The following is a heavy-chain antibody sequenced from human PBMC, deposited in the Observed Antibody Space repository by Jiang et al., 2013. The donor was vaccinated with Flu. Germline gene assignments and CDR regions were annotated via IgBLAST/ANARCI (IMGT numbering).Heavy chain of an antibody. J-gene: IGHJ4*02. CDR1: GYTFTSYA. Sequence: GAEVKKPGASVKVSCKASGYTFTSYAMHWVRQAPGQRLEWMGWINAGNGNTKYSQKFQGRVTITRDTSASTAYMELSSLRSEDTAVYYCARESGAMGSTLWYWGQGTLVTVSS. CDR2: INAGNGNT. D-gene: IGHD4/OR15-4a*01. CDR3: ARESGAMGSTLWY. V-gene: IGHV1-3*01.